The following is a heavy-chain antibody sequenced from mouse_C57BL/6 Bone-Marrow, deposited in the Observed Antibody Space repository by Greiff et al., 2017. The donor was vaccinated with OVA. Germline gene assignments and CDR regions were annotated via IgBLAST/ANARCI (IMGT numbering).Heavy chain of an antibody. CDR1: GYTFTSYW. V-gene: IGHV1-7*01. J-gene: IGHJ3*01. Sequence: QVQLQQPGAELAKPGASVKLSCKASGYTFTSYWMHWVNQRPGQGLEWIGYINPSSGYTKYNQKFKDKATLTADKSSSTAYMQLSSLTYEDSAVYYCARSGYDYDAGLTWFAYWGQGTLVTVSA. CDR3: ARSGYDYDAGLTWFAY. CDR2: INPSSGYT. D-gene: IGHD2-4*01.